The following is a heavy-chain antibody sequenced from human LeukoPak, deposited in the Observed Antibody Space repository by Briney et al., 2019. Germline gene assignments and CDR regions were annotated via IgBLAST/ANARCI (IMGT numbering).Heavy chain of an antibody. CDR3: AKDRSIAAAGTFDY. Sequence: GGSLRLSCAASGFTFSSYWMSWVRQAPGKGLEWVANIKQDGSEKYYVDSVKGRFTISRDNSKNTLYLQMNSLRAEDTAVYYCAKDRSIAAAGTFDYWGQGTLVTVSS. J-gene: IGHJ4*02. CDR2: IKQDGSEK. D-gene: IGHD6-13*01. CDR1: GFTFSSYW. V-gene: IGHV3-7*03.